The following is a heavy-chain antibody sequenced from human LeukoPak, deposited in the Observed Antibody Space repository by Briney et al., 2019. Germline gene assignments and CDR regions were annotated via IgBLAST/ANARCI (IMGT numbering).Heavy chain of an antibody. CDR2: IYSGGST. V-gene: IGHV3-53*01. D-gene: IGHD2-21*02. J-gene: IGHJ2*01. CDR3: AGCGGDCYTNWYFDL. Sequence: PGGSLRLSCAASGFTVSSNYMSWVRQAPGKGLEWVSVIYSGGSTYYADSVKGRFTISRDNSKNTLYLQMNSLRAEDTAVYYCAGCGGDCYTNWYFDLWGRGTLVTVSS. CDR1: GFTVSSNY.